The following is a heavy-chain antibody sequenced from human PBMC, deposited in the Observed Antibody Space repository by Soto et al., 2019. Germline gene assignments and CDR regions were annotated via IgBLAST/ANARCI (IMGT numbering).Heavy chain of an antibody. CDR2: IIPIFGTA. V-gene: IGHV1-69*13. CDR1: GGTFSSYA. J-gene: IGHJ6*02. D-gene: IGHD3-9*01. Sequence: SVKVSCKASGGTFSSYAISWVRQAPGQGLEWMGGIIPIFGTANYAQKFQGRVTITADESTSTAYMELSSLRSEDTAVYYCARGSLGRRDILTGYYRGYYYGMDVWG. CDR3: ARGSLGRRDILTGYYRGYYYGMDV.